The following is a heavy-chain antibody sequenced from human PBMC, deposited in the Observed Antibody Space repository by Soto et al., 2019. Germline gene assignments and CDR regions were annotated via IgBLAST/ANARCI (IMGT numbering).Heavy chain of an antibody. CDR1: GFTFSSYA. CDR3: ARGIVATYGMDV. D-gene: IGHD5-12*01. CDR2: ISSNGGST. V-gene: IGHV3-64*01. J-gene: IGHJ6*02. Sequence: PGGSLRLSCAASGFTFSSYAMHWVRQAPGKGLEYVSAISSNGGSTYYANSVKGRFTISRDNSKNTLYLQMGSLRAGDMAVYYCARGIVATYGMDVWGQGTTVTVSS.